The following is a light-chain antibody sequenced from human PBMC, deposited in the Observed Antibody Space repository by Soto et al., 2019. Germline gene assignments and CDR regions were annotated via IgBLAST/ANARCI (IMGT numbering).Light chain of an antibody. CDR3: SSYTSSSTVV. Sequence: QSALTQPASVSGSPGQSITISCTGTSSDVGGYNYVSWYQQHPGKPPKLMIYDVTNRPSGVSNRFSRSKSVNPGSLTISGLHAEDEADYYCSSYTSSSTVVFGGGTKLTVL. CDR1: SSDVGGYNY. V-gene: IGLV2-14*03. J-gene: IGLJ3*02. CDR2: DVT.